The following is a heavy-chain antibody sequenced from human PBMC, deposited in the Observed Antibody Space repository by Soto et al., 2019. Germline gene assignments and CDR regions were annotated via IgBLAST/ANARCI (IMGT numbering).Heavy chain of an antibody. J-gene: IGHJ5*02. D-gene: IGHD2-15*01. Sequence: GGSLRLSCAASGFTFSSYAMSWVRQAPGKGLEWVSAISGSGGSTYYADSVKGRFTISRDNSKNTLYLQMNSLRAEDTAVYYCAKEEVYCSGGSCPHNWFDPWGQGTLVTVSS. V-gene: IGHV3-23*01. CDR3: AKEEVYCSGGSCPHNWFDP. CDR2: ISGSGGST. CDR1: GFTFSSYA.